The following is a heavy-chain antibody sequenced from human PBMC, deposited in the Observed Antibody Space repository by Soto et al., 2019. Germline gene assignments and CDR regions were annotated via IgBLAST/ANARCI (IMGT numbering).Heavy chain of an antibody. CDR3: ARGIQYRYGMDV. CDR1: GFTFSNHW. J-gene: IGHJ6*02. D-gene: IGHD5-18*01. V-gene: IGHV3-74*01. Sequence: EVQLVESGGGLVQPGGSLRLSCAAAGFTFSNHWIHWVRHAPGKGLVWVSRINGDGTGTSYADSVRGRFAISRDNAENTVYLQMNSLRAEDTAVYYCARGIQYRYGMDVWGQGTTVTVSS. CDR2: INGDGTGT.